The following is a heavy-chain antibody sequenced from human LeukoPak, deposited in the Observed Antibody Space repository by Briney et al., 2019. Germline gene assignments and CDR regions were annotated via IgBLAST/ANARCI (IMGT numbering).Heavy chain of an antibody. V-gene: IGHV4-59*01. CDR3: ATVAVIRGVTYFDY. J-gene: IGHJ4*02. D-gene: IGHD3-10*01. CDR2: LFYSGST. CDR1: GGSISSYY. Sequence: SETLSLTCTVSGGSISSYYWSWIRQPPGKGLEWIAYLFYSGSTDYNPSLESRVTISVDTSKNQFSLRLRSVTAADTAVYYCATVAVIRGVTYFDYWGQGTLVTVSS.